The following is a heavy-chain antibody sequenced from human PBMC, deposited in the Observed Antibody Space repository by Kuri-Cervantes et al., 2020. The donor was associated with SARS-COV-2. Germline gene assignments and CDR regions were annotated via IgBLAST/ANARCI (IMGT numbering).Heavy chain of an antibody. Sequence: SVKVSCKASGGTFSSYAISWVRQAPGQGLEWMGGIITIFGTANYAQKFRGRVTMTEDTSTDSAYMELSSLRSEDTDVYYCATGPPTSLGGNWCDPWGQGTLVTVSS. J-gene: IGHJ5*02. CDR3: ATGPPTSLGGNWCDP. V-gene: IGHV1-69*06. D-gene: IGHD3-16*01. CDR2: IITIFGTA. CDR1: GGTFSSYA.